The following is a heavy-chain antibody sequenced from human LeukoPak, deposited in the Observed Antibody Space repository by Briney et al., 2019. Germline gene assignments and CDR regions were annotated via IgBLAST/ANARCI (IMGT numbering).Heavy chain of an antibody. Sequence: SETLSLTCTVSGGSISSDYWSWIRQPPGKGLEWIGYIYYSGSTNYNPSLESRVTISVDTSKNQFSLKLRSVTAADTAVYYCARASLIATAGPFNYWGQGTLVTVSS. CDR3: ARASLIATAGPFNY. D-gene: IGHD6-13*01. J-gene: IGHJ4*02. V-gene: IGHV4-59*01. CDR1: GGSISSDY. CDR2: IYYSGST.